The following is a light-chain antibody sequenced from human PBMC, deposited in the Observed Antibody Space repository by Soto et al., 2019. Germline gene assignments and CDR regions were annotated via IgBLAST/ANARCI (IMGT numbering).Light chain of an antibody. J-gene: IGKJ2*01. V-gene: IGKV1-39*01. CDR1: QSLGRR. Sequence: DIQMTQSPSSLSASVGDRVTITRRASQSLGRRLTWYQQKAGEAPKLLIYETSNLQNGVPSRFSGSGSETDFTLTINSLQPEDFATYYCQQSFGPPYTFGQGTKLE. CDR2: ETS. CDR3: QQSFGPPYT.